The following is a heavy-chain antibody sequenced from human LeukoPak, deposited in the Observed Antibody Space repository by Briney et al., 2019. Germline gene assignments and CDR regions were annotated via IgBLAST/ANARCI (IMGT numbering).Heavy chain of an antibody. CDR3: ATDHGQQLVQSGAFDI. CDR1: GYTLTELS. D-gene: IGHD6-13*01. J-gene: IGHJ3*02. V-gene: IGHV1-24*01. Sequence: ASVKVSCXVSGYTLTELSMHWVRQAPGKGLEWMGGFDPEDGETIYAQKFQGRVTMTEDTSTDTAYMEPSSLRSEDTAVYYCATDHGQQLVQSGAFDIWGQGTMDTVSS. CDR2: FDPEDGET.